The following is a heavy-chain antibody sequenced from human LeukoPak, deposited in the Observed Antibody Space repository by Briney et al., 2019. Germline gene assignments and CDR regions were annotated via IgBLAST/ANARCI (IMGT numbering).Heavy chain of an antibody. CDR3: ARDDYGEGFDY. CDR2: ITGSGSTT. V-gene: IGHV3-48*04. CDR1: GFIFSSYA. D-gene: IGHD4-17*01. J-gene: IGHJ4*02. Sequence: PGGSLRLSCAASGFIFSSYAMNWVRQAPGKGLEWVSYITGSGSTTYSSDSVKGRFTISRDNAKNSLYLQMNSLRAEDTAVYYCARDDYGEGFDYWGQGTLVTVSS.